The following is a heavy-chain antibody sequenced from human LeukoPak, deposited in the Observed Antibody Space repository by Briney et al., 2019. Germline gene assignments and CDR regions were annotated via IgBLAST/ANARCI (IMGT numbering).Heavy chain of an antibody. CDR3: ARVWSSGYTKDY. J-gene: IGHJ4*02. D-gene: IGHD3-22*01. CDR2: ISSSSSTI. CDR1: GFTFSSYS. Sequence: GGSLRLSCAASGFTFSSYSIDWVRQTPGKGLEWLSYISSSSSTIYYADSVKGRFTISRDNAKNSVYLQMNSLRAEDTAVYYCARVWSSGYTKDYWGQGTLVTVSS. V-gene: IGHV3-48*04.